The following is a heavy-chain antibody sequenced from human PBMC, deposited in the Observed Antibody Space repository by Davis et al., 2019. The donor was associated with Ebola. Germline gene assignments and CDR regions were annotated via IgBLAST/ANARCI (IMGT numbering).Heavy chain of an antibody. V-gene: IGHV1-18*04. CDR2: ISAYNGNT. CDR3: ARGNYGDYIVLYYYNMDV. CDR1: GYTFTGYY. D-gene: IGHD4-17*01. J-gene: IGHJ6*02. Sequence: AASVKVSCKASGYTFTGYYMHWVRQAPGQGLEWMGWISAYNGNTNYAQKLQGRVTMTTDTSTSTAYMELRSLRSDDTAVYYCARGNYGDYIVLYYYNMDVWGQGTTVTVSS.